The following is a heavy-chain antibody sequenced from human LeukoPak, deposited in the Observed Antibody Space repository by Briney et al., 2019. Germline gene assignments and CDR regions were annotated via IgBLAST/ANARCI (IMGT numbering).Heavy chain of an antibody. V-gene: IGHV3-23*01. J-gene: IGHJ4*02. CDR1: GFTFSNYA. CDR2: ISGGGSTT. Sequence: GGSLRLSCAVSGFTFSNYAMSWVRQAPGKGLEWVSAISGGGSTTYSADSVKGRFTIFRDNSKSTLYLQMDSLRAEDTAVYYCAKDVRVRFGNDYWGQGTLVTVSS. CDR3: AKDVRVRFGNDY. D-gene: IGHD3-16*01.